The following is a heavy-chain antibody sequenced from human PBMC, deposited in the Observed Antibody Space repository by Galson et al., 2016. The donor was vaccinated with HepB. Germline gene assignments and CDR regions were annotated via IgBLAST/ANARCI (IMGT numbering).Heavy chain of an antibody. CDR2: MYHSGYT. CDR1: GGSFTNNNW. Sequence: SETLSLTCAVSGGSFTNNNWWSWVRQPPGKGLEWIGEMYHSGYTNYNPSLKSRVTMSVDKSKNQSSLRLFAVTAADTAVYHCVRVWGKYFDYWGQGALVTVSS. V-gene: IGHV4-4*02. D-gene: IGHD7-27*01. CDR3: VRVWGKYFDY. J-gene: IGHJ4*02.